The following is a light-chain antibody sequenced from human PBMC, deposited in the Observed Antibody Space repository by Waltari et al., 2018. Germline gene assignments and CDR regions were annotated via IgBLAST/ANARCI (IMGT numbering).Light chain of an antibody. CDR3: QQRSDRPPVS. CDR1: QTVGTY. CDR2: DAS. V-gene: IGKV3-11*01. J-gene: IGKJ2*03. Sequence: EIVLTQSPATLSLSPGARATLSCTASQTVGTYLAWYQQKPGQAPRLLIYDASNRATGIPARFSGSGSGTDFTLTISSLEPADSAVYYCQQRSDRPPVSFGQGTKLEIK.